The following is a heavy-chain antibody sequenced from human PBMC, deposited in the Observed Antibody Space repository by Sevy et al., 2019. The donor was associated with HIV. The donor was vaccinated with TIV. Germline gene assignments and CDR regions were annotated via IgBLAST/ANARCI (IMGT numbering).Heavy chain of an antibody. CDR2: ISYDGNYR. Sequence: GGSLRLSCAASGFTFSTYEIHWVRQAPGKGLEWVAIISYDGNYREYADSVRGRFSMSRDNSKNTVYLQMNGLSIEDTAVYYSAKNRPPGGSYFSRHAMDVWGRGTTVTVSS. D-gene: IGHD3-16*01. CDR3: AKNRPPGGSYFSRHAMDV. CDR1: GFTFSTYE. J-gene: IGHJ6*02. V-gene: IGHV3-30*18.